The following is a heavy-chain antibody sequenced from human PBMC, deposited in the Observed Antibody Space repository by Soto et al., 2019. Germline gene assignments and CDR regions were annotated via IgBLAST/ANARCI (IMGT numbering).Heavy chain of an antibody. D-gene: IGHD5-18*01. CDR1: GYSFAGYW. Sequence: GESLKISCKGSGYSFAGYWITWVRQKPGKGLEWMGRIDPSDSQAYYSPSFRGHVTISATKSITTVFLQWSSLRASDTAMYYCARQIYGSDTGPNFQYYFDSWGQGTPVTVSS. V-gene: IGHV5-10-1*01. CDR2: IDPSDSQA. J-gene: IGHJ4*02. CDR3: ARQIYGSDTGPNFQYYFDS.